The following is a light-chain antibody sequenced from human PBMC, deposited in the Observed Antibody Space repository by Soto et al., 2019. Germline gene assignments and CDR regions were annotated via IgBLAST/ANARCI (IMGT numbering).Light chain of an antibody. CDR2: GTS. V-gene: IGKV3-20*01. J-gene: IGKJ5*01. Sequence: ENVLTQSPGTLSLSPGERATLSCRASQSVSSYSLAWYQQKPGQAPRLVMYGTSNRATGIPDRFSGSGSGTDFTLTISRLEPEDFAVYYCQQYNNWLEITFGQGARLEIK. CDR3: QQYNNWLEIT. CDR1: QSVSSYS.